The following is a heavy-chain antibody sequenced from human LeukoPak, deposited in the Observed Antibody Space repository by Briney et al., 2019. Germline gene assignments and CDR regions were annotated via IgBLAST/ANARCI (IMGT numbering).Heavy chain of an antibody. V-gene: IGHV3-48*04. J-gene: IGHJ3*02. CDR3: ARASVGARTRVDAFDI. CDR1: GFTFSSYS. CDR2: ISSSSSTI. D-gene: IGHD1-26*01. Sequence: GGSLRLSCAASGFTFSSYSMNWVRQAPGKGLEWVSYISSSSSTIYYADSVKGRFTISRDNAKNSLYLQMNSLRAEDTAVYYCARASVGARTRVDAFDIWGQGTMVTVPS.